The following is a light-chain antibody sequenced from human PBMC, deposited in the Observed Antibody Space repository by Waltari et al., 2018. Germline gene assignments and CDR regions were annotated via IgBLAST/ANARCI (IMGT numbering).Light chain of an antibody. J-gene: IGLJ3*02. CDR2: VNRDGSH. CDR1: SGHSSNV. V-gene: IGLV4-69*01. CDR3: QTGGHGTWV. Sequence: QLVLTQSPSASASLGASVQLTRTLSSGHSSNVIAWHQQQAEKGPRYLMKVNRDGSHSTGDKIPDRFSGSSSGAERYLTISNLQSEDEADYYCQTGGHGTWVFGGGTKLTVL.